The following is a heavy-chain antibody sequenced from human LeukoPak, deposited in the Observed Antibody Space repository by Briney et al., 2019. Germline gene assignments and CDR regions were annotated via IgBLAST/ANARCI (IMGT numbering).Heavy chain of an antibody. D-gene: IGHD4-23*01. CDR1: RFTFSNYA. V-gene: IGHV3-23*01. CDR3: XKGXWSSVVTRGYFDY. CDR2: XXGNGDGT. J-gene: IGHJ4*02. Sequence: PGGSLRLSCAASRFTFSNYAMNWVRQAPGKXXXXXXXXXGNGDGTYYXXXXXXXXTISXXNSKNTLFLQMNSLRAEDTAIYYCXKGXWSSVVTRGYFDYWGQGILVTVSS.